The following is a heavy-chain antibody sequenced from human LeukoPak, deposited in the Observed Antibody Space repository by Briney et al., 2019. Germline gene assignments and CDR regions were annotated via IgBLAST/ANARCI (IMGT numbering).Heavy chain of an antibody. V-gene: IGHV3-23*01. D-gene: IGHD4-17*01. CDR3: AKDLSNFGDLGYFDH. CDR2: GTGTGDRT. Sequence: GGSLKLSCAASGFTFGTYAMSWVRQAPGKGLEWVSGGTGTGDRTLYADSVRGRFTISRDNFKNTLFLEMRRLRADDTAFYYCAKDLSNFGDLGYFDHWGQGDLVTVSS. CDR1: GFTFGTYA. J-gene: IGHJ5*02.